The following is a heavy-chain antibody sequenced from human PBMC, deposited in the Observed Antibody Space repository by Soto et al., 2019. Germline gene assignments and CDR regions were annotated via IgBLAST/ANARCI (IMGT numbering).Heavy chain of an antibody. CDR2: ISAYNGNT. J-gene: IGHJ1*01. CDR3: ARVPYDSSGPEYFQH. CDR1: GYTFTSYG. D-gene: IGHD3-22*01. V-gene: IGHV1-18*01. Sequence: GASVKVSCKASGYTFTSYGISWVRQAPGQGLEWMGWISAYNGNTNYAPKLQGRVTVTTDTSTSTAYMALRSLRSDDTAVYYCARVPYDSSGPEYFQHWGQGTLVTV.